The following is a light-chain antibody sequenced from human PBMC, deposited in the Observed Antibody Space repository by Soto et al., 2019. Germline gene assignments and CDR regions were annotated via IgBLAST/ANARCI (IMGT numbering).Light chain of an antibody. J-gene: IGLJ3*02. V-gene: IGLV2-14*01. Sequence: QSALTQPASVSGSPGQSITISRTGTSSDVGSHYVSWSQQHPGKAPKLIIYEVNNRPSGVSNRFSGSKSGNTASLTISGLQAEDEADYYCCSFTTSSTWVFGGGTKLTVL. CDR1: SSDVGSHY. CDR3: CSFTTSSTWV. CDR2: EVN.